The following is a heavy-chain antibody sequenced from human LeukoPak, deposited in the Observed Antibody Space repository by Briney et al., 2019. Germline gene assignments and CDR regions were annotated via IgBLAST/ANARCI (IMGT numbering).Heavy chain of an antibody. CDR2: ISGRGNST. Sequence: GGSLRLSCAASGLTFSGSAMSWVRQTPGKGLEWVSLISGRGNSTYYADSVKGRFTISIDNSKNTLYLQMNSLRAEDTAVYSCAKVLVLVSANRYYFDYWGQGTLVAVSS. J-gene: IGHJ4*02. D-gene: IGHD2-15*01. CDR3: AKVLVLVSANRYYFDY. CDR1: GLTFSGSA. V-gene: IGHV3-23*01.